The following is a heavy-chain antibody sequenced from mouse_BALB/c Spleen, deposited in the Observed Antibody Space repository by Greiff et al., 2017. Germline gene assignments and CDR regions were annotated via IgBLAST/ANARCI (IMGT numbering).Heavy chain of an antibody. V-gene: IGHV1S81*02. D-gene: IGHD2-2*01. Sequence: QVQLQQSGAELVKPGASVKLSCKASGYTFTSYYMYWVKQRPGQGLEWIGEINPSNGGTNFNEKFKSKATLTVDKSSSTAYMQLSSLTSEDSAVYYCTRSDGYDRAWFAYWGQGTLGTVSA. J-gene: IGHJ3*01. CDR1: GYTFTSYY. CDR3: TRSDGYDRAWFAY. CDR2: INPSNGGT.